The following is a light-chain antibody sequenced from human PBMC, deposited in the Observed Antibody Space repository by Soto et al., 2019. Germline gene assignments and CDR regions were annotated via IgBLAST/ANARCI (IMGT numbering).Light chain of an antibody. CDR3: PKYNSGTQT. J-gene: IGKJ1*01. CDR2: AAS. CDR1: QTVRKNY. Sequence: FVLTLSPGTLSLSPGERATLSCRASQTVRKNYLAWYQQTPGQAPRLXIYAASPLHSGVRSRFICSGAGTDCTRIISSLQPEDVTTDYCPKYNSGTQTFGQGTKVDI. V-gene: IGKV3-20*01.